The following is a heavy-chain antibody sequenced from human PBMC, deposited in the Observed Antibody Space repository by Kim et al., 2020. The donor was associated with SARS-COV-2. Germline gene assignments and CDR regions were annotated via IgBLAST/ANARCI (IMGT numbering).Heavy chain of an antibody. D-gene: IGHD3-16*01. J-gene: IGHJ3*02. CDR3: TTSTEEFCNDYSCYDAFDI. Sequence: KGRFTISRDDSKNTLYLQMNSLKIEDTALYYCTTSTEEFCNDYSCYDAFDIWGQGTVVTVSS. V-gene: IGHV3-15*01.